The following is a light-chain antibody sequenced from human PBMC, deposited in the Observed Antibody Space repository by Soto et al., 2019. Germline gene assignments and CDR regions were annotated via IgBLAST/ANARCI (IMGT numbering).Light chain of an antibody. CDR1: QSVSGNNY. Sequence: VLSQSPGTLSLSPGERATLSCRASQSVSGNNYLAWYQQKPGQAPRLLIHGASSRATGIPDRFSGSGSGTDFTLTISRLEPEDFAVYYCQHYGSTWTFGQGTKVDIK. V-gene: IGKV3-20*01. CDR2: GAS. CDR3: QHYGSTWT. J-gene: IGKJ1*01.